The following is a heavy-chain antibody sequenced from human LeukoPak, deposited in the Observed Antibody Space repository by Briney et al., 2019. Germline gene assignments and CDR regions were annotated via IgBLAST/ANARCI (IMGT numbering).Heavy chain of an antibody. V-gene: IGHV4-59*01. D-gene: IGHD2-15*01. Sequence: PSETLSLTCTVSGGSITNYYWSWIRQPPGKGLEWIGYMYHSGSTNYNPSLKSRVTISVDTSKHQFSLRMNSVTAADTAVYYCAGAVLGGFWVDPWGQGTLVTVSS. CDR1: GGSITNYY. CDR3: AGAVLGGFWVDP. J-gene: IGHJ5*02. CDR2: MYHSGST.